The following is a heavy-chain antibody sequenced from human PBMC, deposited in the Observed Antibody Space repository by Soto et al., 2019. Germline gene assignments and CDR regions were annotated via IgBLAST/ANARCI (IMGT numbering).Heavy chain of an antibody. Sequence: PGESLKISCTASGYIFTNWWIGWVRQMPGKGLEWMGNIYPRDSDTRYSPSFQGQVTISADMSINALYLQMNSLRAEDTAVYYCAKTLNPSFLPRWFDPWGQGTLVTVSS. CDR2: IYPRDSDT. J-gene: IGHJ5*02. V-gene: IGHV5-51*01. CDR3: AKTLNPSFLPRWFDP. CDR1: GYIFTNWW.